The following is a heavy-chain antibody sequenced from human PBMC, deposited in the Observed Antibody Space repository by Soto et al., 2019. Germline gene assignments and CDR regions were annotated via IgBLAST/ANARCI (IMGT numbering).Heavy chain of an antibody. V-gene: IGHV4-59*01. CDR3: ARVKRSTSRLDP. J-gene: IGHJ5*02. CDR1: GGSISTYY. Sequence: SETLSLTCTVSGGSISTYYWNWIRQPPGKGLEWIGYIYYSWSTSYNPSLETGVTISVDTSKNQFSLKLTSVTPADTAIYYCARVKRSTSRLDPWGQGTLVTVSS. CDR2: IYYSWST. D-gene: IGHD1-26*01.